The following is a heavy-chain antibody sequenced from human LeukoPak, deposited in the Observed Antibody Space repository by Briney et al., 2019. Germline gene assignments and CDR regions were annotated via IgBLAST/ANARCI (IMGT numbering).Heavy chain of an antibody. D-gene: IGHD5-18*01. CDR2: ISYDGDSK. Sequence: PGVALTLSRADSGFTFTTHGLHWVRQAAARGVEGVAAISYDGDSKYYADSVKGRFTISRDNSRNTVDLQMNSLRAEDTALYYCAKAWGYGYGYLDYWGQGTLVTVSS. CDR3: AKAWGYGYGYLDY. J-gene: IGHJ4*02. V-gene: IGHV3-30*18. CDR1: GFTFTTHG.